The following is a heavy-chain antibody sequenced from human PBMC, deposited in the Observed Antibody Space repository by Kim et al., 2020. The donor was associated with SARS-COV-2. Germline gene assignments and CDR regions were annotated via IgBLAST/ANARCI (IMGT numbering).Heavy chain of an antibody. D-gene: IGHD1-26*01. CDR1: GYTFTSYD. Sequence: ASVKVSCKASGYTFTSYDINWVRQATGQGLEWMGWMNPNSGNTGYAQKFQGRVTMTRNTSISTAYMELSSLRSEDTAVYYCARGGDRSGSYYWVDDAFDIWGQGTMVTVSS. J-gene: IGHJ3*02. CDR2: MNPNSGNT. CDR3: ARGGDRSGSYYWVDDAFDI. V-gene: IGHV1-8*01.